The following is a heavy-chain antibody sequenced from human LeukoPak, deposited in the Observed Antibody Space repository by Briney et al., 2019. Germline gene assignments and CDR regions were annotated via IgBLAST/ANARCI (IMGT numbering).Heavy chain of an antibody. CDR1: GFTFSNYD. V-gene: IGHV3-48*01. J-gene: IGHJ4*02. CDR3: ARAGHDLDY. CDR2: ISSSGSTI. Sequence: GGSLRLSCVASGFTFSNYDMHWVRQAPGKGLEWVSYISSSGSTIYYVDSVKGRFTVSRDNAKNSLYLQMNSLRAEDTAVYYCARAGHDLDYWGQGTLVTVSS.